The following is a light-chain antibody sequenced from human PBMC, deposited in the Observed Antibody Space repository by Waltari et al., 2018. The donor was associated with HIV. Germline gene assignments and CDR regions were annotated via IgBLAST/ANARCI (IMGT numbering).Light chain of an antibody. CDR3: QQYGSSPCT. CDR2: DAS. V-gene: IGKV3-11*01. Sequence: EIVLTQSPATLSLSPGERATLSCRASQSVSSYFAWYQQKPGQAPRLLIYDASKRATGIPARFSGSGSGTDFTLTINSLEPEDFAVYYCQQYGSSPCTFGPGTKVDVK. CDR1: QSVSSY. J-gene: IGKJ3*01.